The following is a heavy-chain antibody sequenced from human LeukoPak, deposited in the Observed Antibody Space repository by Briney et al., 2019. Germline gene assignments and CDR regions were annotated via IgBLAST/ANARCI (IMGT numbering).Heavy chain of an antibody. CDR3: ARELYYYDSSGYRRNAFDI. CDR1: GGSISSGSYY. CDR2: IYYSGST. V-gene: IGHV4-39*07. Sequence: SETLSLTCTVSGGSISSGSYYRSWIRQPPGKGLEWIGSIYYSGSTYYNPSLKSRVTISVDTSKNQFSLKLSSVTAADTAVYYCARELYYYDSSGYRRNAFDIWGQGTMVTVSS. J-gene: IGHJ3*02. D-gene: IGHD3-22*01.